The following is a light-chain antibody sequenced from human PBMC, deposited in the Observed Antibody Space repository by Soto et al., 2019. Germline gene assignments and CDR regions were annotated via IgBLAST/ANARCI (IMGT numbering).Light chain of an antibody. J-gene: IGKJ4*01. V-gene: IGKV2-28*01. CDR1: QSLLHSNGYNY. CDR2: LGS. Sequence: DIVMTQSPLSLPVTLGEPASISCRSSQSLLHSNGYNYLDWYLQKPGQSPQLLIYLGSNRASGVPDRFSGSGSGTDFRLKISRVEAEDVGVYYCMQVLQTPAFGGGTKVEIK. CDR3: MQVLQTPA.